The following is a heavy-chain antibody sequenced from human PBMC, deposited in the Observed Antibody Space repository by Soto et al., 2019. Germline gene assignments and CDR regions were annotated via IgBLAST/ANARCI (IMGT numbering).Heavy chain of an antibody. Sequence: GGSLSPSFAAPGFPFNNYGMHWAPQAPGKGLLWVSRIKFDGSSTYYADSVKGRFTISRDDAKNTLFLQMNGLRVDDTAVYYCARGAKNIYAMDVWGQGTTVTVSS. CDR3: ARGAKNIYAMDV. V-gene: IGHV3-74*01. J-gene: IGHJ6*02. CDR1: GFPFNNYG. CDR2: IKFDGSST.